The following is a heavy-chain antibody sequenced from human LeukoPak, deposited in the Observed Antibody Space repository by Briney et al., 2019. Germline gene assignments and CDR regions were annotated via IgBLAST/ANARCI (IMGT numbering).Heavy chain of an antibody. V-gene: IGHV3-23*01. D-gene: IGHD1-26*01. CDR1: GFTVSSNY. J-gene: IGHJ4*02. CDR2: ISGSDGST. Sequence: PGGSLRLSCAASGFTVSSNYMSWVRQAPGKGLEWVSIISGSDGSTYYADSVKGRFTTSRDNSKSTLYLQMNSLRAEDTAVYYCAKLREWELPDLFDYWGQGTLVTVSS. CDR3: AKLREWELPDLFDY.